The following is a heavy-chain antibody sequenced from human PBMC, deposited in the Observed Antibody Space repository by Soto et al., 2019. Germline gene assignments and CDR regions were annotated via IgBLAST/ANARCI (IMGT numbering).Heavy chain of an antibody. CDR1: GYTFTRYY. V-gene: IGHV1-46*01. J-gene: IGHJ4*02. CDR2: INPSGGST. Sequence: QVQLVQSGAEVKKPGASVKLSCKASGYTFTRYYIHWVRQAPRHGLECMGLINPSGGSTSYPQKFQDRVTMTRDTSTNTGYMQLRSLRSVDTAVYFCATGGDVGVAPVVLLHAFDYWGQGALVAVSS. CDR3: ATGGDVGVAPVVLLHAFDY. D-gene: IGHD2-15*01.